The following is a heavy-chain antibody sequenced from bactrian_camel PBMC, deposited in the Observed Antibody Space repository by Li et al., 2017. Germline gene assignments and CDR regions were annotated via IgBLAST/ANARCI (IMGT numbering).Heavy chain of an antibody. CDR2: LTRDGSA. J-gene: IGHJ4*01. CDR3: AADGRRIGVMRTDY. CDR1: GHTDISGYSDGNYYC. Sequence: HVQLVESGGGSVQAGGSLRLSCELSGHTDISGYSDGNYYCLGWFRQAPGKEREGVASLTRDGSADYLNSVKGRFTISQDSASKTLYLQMNDLKPEDTATYHCAADGRRIGVMRTDYRGQGTQVTVS. V-gene: IGHV3S63*01.